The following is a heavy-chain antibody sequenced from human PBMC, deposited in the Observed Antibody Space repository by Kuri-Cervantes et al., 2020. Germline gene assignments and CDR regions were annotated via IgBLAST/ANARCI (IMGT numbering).Heavy chain of an antibody. Sequence: ASVKVSCKASGYTFTGHYMHWVRQAPGQGLEWMGWINPNSGGTNYAQKFQGRVTMTRDTSISTAYMELSRLRSDDTAVYYCARGSSTYCSSTSCYVWFDPWGQGTLVTVSS. CDR1: GYTFTGHY. D-gene: IGHD2-2*01. CDR2: INPNSGGT. CDR3: ARGSSTYCSSTSCYVWFDP. J-gene: IGHJ5*02. V-gene: IGHV1-2*02.